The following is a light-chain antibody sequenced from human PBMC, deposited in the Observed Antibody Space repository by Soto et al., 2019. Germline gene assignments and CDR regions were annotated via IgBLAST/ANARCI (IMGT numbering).Light chain of an antibody. J-gene: IGKJ4*01. CDR2: GAS. CDR3: QQYGSTHT. V-gene: IGKV3-20*01. Sequence: EIVLTQSPGTLSLSPGERATLSCRASRSVSSNYLAWYQQKPGQAPRLLIYGASIRATGIPDRFSGSGSGTDFTLTITRLEPEDFAVYYCQQYGSTHTFGGGTKVDIK. CDR1: RSVSSNY.